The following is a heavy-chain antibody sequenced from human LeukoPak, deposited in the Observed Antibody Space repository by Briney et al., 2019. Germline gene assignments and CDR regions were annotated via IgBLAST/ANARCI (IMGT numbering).Heavy chain of an antibody. CDR1: GGSISSYY. CDR3: ARECRASSRSNL. CDR2: IYYSGST. D-gene: IGHD2-15*01. J-gene: IGHJ4*02. V-gene: IGHV4-59*01. Sequence: PSETLSLTCTVSGGSISSYYWSWIRQPPGKGLEWIGYIYYSGSTNYNPSLKSRVTISVDTSKNQFSLKLSSVTAADTAVYYCARECRASSRSNLWGQGTLVTVSS.